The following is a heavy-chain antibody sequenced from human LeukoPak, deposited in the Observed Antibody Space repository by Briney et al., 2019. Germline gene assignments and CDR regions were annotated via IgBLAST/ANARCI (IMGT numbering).Heavy chain of an antibody. V-gene: IGHV4-61*02. J-gene: IGHJ3*02. Sequence: PSQTLSLTCTVSGGSISSGSYYWSWIRQPAGKGLEWIGRIYTSGSTNYNPSLKSRVTISVDTSKNQFSLKLSSVTAADTAVYYCARDPWLGIGGAFDIWGQGTMVTVSS. CDR3: ARDPWLGIGGAFDI. D-gene: IGHD6-19*01. CDR1: GGSISSGSYY. CDR2: IYTSGST.